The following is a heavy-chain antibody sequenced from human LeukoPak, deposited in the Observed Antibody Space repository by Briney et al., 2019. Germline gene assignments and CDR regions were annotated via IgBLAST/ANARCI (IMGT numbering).Heavy chain of an antibody. Sequence: PGGSLRLSCAASGFTFSSYAMSWVRQAPGKGLEWVSAISGSGGSTYYADSMKGRFTISRDNSKNTLYLQMNSLRAEDTAVYYCASFEGSILYYFDYWGQGTLVTVSS. D-gene: IGHD3-9*01. CDR3: ASFEGSILYYFDY. V-gene: IGHV3-23*01. J-gene: IGHJ4*02. CDR1: GFTFSSYA. CDR2: ISGSGGST.